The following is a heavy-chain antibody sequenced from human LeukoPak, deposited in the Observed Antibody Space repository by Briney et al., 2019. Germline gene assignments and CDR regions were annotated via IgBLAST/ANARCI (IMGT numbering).Heavy chain of an antibody. CDR2: ISYDGSNK. CDR1: GFTFSSYG. J-gene: IGHJ4*02. Sequence: PGRSLRLSCAASGFTFSSYGMHWVRQAPGKGLEWVAVISYDGSNKYYADPVKGRFTISRDNSKNTLYLQMNSLRAEDTAVYYCAGGDTYYDILTGQLDYWGQGTLVTVSS. CDR3: AGGDTYYDILTGQLDY. D-gene: IGHD3-9*01. V-gene: IGHV3-30*03.